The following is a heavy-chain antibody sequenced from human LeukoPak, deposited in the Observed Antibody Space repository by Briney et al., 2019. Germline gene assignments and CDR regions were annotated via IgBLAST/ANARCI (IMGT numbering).Heavy chain of an antibody. CDR2: INTYNGNP. CDR1: GYSFTTFG. CDR3: ARDSIQGYFEY. V-gene: IGHV1-18*01. D-gene: IGHD5-18*01. Sequence: ASVRVSCKASGYSFTTFGLTWVRQAPGQGLEWMGWINTYNGNPNYAQKLQGRVTMTTDTSTSTAYMELRSLRSDDTAVYYCARDSIQGYFEYWGQGALVTVSS. J-gene: IGHJ4*02.